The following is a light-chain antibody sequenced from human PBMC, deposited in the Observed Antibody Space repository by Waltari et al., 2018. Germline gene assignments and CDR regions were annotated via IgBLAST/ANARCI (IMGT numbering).Light chain of an antibody. J-gene: IGKJ1*01. V-gene: IGKV1-6*01. CDR2: SAS. CDR3: LQDYNYPWT. Sequence: ALQMTQSPSSLSASVGDIVTITCRASQGIRNDLGWYQQRPGKAPKLLIYSASHLQSGVPPRFSGSGSGTDFTLTIDSLQPEDFATYYCLQDYNYPWTFGQGTKVEI. CDR1: QGIRND.